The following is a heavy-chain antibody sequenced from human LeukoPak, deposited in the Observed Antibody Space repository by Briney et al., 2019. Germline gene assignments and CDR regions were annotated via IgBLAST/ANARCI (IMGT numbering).Heavy chain of an antibody. CDR1: GFTFSSYA. D-gene: IGHD5-12*01. Sequence: PGGSLRLSCAASGFTFSSYAMSWVRQIPGKGLEWVSAISGSDAGTYYADSVKGRFTISRDNSKNTLYLQMNSLRAEDTAVYYCAKGSDYDPPYYYYYMDVWGKGTTVTISS. V-gene: IGHV3-23*01. CDR3: AKGSDYDPPYYYYYMDV. CDR2: ISGSDAGT. J-gene: IGHJ6*03.